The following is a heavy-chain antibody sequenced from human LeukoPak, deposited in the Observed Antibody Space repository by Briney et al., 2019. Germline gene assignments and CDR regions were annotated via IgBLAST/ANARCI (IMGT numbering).Heavy chain of an antibody. J-gene: IGHJ4*02. D-gene: IGHD6-13*01. CDR2: ISGSGGST. V-gene: IGHV3-23*01. CDR3: AKAPGYSSRYFDY. CDR1: GFTFSSYA. Sequence: GGSLRLSCAASGFTFSSYAMSWVRQAPGKGLEWVSAISGSGGSTYYADSVKGRFTISRNNSKNTLYLQMNSLRAEDTAVYYCAKAPGYSSRYFDYWGQGTLVTVSS.